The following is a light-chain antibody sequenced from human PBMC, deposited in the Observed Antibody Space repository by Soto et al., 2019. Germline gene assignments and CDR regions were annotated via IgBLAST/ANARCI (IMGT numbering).Light chain of an antibody. Sequence: DIVLTQSPGTLSLSPGEGATLSCRASQTIKNNYLAWYQQKPGQAPRLLIYGASNRATGIPDRFSGSGSGADFSLTISRQEPEDFAMYYCHQYGSSPRTFGQGTKVEIK. CDR3: HQYGSSPRT. CDR1: QTIKNNY. J-gene: IGKJ1*01. V-gene: IGKV3-20*01. CDR2: GAS.